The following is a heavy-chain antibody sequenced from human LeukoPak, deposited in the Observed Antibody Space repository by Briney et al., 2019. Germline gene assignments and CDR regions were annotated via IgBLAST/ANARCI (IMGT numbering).Heavy chain of an antibody. J-gene: IGHJ6*03. Sequence: GGSLRLSCAASGFTVSSNYMSWVRQAPGKGLEWVSVIYSGGSTYYADSVKGRFTISRDNSKNTLYLQMNSLRAEDTAVYYCAIDRGELLFNYYYYYMDVWGKGTTVTVSS. CDR3: AIDRGELLFNYYYYYMDV. V-gene: IGHV3-53*01. CDR1: GFTVSSNY. CDR2: IYSGGST. D-gene: IGHD1-26*01.